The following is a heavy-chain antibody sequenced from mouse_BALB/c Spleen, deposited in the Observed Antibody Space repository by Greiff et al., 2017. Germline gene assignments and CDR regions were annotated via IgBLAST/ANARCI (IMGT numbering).Heavy chain of an antibody. J-gene: IGHJ4*01. CDR1: GDSITSGY. V-gene: IGHV3-8*02. D-gene: IGHD4-1*01. Sequence: EVKLQESGPSLVKPSQTLSLTCSVTGDSITSGYWNWIRKFPGNKLEYMGYISYSGSTYYNPSLKSRISITRDTSKNLYYLQLNSVTTEDTATYYCARVFKLGYYAMDYWGQGTSVTVSS. CDR2: ISYSGST. CDR3: ARVFKLGYYAMDY.